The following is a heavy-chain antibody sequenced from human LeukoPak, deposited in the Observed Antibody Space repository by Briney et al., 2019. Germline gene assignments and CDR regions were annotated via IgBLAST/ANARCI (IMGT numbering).Heavy chain of an antibody. CDR1: GFTFSSYG. CDR3: AKQNIFERYFDY. CDR2: ISYDGSNK. D-gene: IGHD2/OR15-2a*01. J-gene: IGHJ4*02. V-gene: IGHV3-30*18. Sequence: GGSLRLSRAASGFTFSSYGMHWVRQAPGKGLEWVAVISYDGSNKYYADSVKGRFTISRDNSKNTLYLQMNSLRAEDTAVYYCAKQNIFERYFDYWGQGTLVTVSS.